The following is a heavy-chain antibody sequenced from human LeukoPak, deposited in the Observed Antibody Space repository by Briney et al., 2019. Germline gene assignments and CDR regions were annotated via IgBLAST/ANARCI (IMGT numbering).Heavy chain of an antibody. CDR2: ISNSGRTI. D-gene: IGHD4-17*01. CDR1: EFTFSDHY. V-gene: IGHV3-11*04. Sequence: AESLRLSCAASEFTFSDHYMSWIRQAPGKGLEWVSYISNSGRTIYYADSVKGRFTISRANAENSLYLQMSSLRAEDTAVYYCVKDDDYGDYLDYWGQGTQVTVSS. J-gene: IGHJ4*02. CDR3: VKDDDYGDYLDY.